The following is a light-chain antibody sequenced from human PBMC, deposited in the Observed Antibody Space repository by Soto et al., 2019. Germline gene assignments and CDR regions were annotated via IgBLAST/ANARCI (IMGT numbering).Light chain of an antibody. V-gene: IGKV1-39*01. CDR2: AAS. J-gene: IGKJ4*01. CDR1: QSISSY. CDR3: QQSYSTPLT. Sequence: DIQMTQSPSSLSASVGDRVTITCRASQSISSYLNWYQQKPGKAPKLLIYAASSLQSGVPSRFSGSGSGTDFTLTISSLQHEDFETYYCQQSYSTPLTVGAGTKVDIK.